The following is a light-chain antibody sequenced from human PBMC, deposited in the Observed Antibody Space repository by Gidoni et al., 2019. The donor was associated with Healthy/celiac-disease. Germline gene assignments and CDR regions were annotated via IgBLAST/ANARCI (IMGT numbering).Light chain of an antibody. V-gene: IGKV3-15*01. CDR2: GAS. J-gene: IGKJ1*01. CDR3: QQYNNGPRT. Sequence: EILMTQSPATLSVSPGERATLSCRASQSVSSNLAWYQQKPGRAPRLLIYGASTRATGIPARFSGSGSGTEFTLTISSLQSEDFAVYYCQQYNNGPRTFGQGTKVEIK. CDR1: QSVSSN.